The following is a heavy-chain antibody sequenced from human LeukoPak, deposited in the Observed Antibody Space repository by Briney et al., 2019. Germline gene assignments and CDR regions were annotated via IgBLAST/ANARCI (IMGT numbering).Heavy chain of an antibody. CDR1: GYTFTSYW. V-gene: IGHV5-51*01. J-gene: IGHJ4*02. D-gene: IGHD2-2*01. Sequence: GESLKIPCEGSGYTFTSYWIAWVRRMPGKGLEWMGIIYPGDSDTRYSPSFQGQVTISVDKSVSAAYLQWSSLKASDTAMYYCASPPTRECSSISCPLSYWGQGTLVTVSS. CDR2: IYPGDSDT. CDR3: ASPPTRECSSISCPLSY.